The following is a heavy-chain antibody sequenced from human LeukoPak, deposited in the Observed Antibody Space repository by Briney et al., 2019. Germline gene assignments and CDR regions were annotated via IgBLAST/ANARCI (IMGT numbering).Heavy chain of an antibody. CDR1: GLTFSSYW. V-gene: IGHV3-74*01. D-gene: IGHD3-3*01. CDR3: ARSGGYYNLYYYYYMDV. Sequence: GRSLRLFCAAAGLTFSSYWMHWVSHVRGKWRVWVSCINSDGSGTTYADSVKGRFTISRDNSKNTLYLQMNSLRAEDTAVYYCARSGGYYNLYYYYYMDVWGKGTTVTVSS. J-gene: IGHJ6*03. CDR2: INSDGSGT.